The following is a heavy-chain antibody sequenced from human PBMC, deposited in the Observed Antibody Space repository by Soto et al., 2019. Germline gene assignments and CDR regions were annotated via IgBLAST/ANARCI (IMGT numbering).Heavy chain of an antibody. CDR2: IKSKTDGGTT. Sequence: GGSLRISCAASGFTFSNAWMSWVRQAPGKGLEWVGRIKSKTDGGTTDYAAPVKGRFTISRDDSKNTLYLQMNSLKTEDTAVYYCTTESPYYDYIWGSLPYYFDYWGQGTLVTVSS. J-gene: IGHJ4*02. V-gene: IGHV3-15*01. CDR1: GFTFSNAW. D-gene: IGHD3-16*01. CDR3: TTESPYYDYIWGSLPYYFDY.